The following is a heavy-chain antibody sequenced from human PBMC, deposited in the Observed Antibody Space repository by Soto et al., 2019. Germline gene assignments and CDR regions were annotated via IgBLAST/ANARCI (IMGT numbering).Heavy chain of an antibody. CDR3: ARGDYHDTSGPFSDAFDI. CDR1: GFTFSNYW. V-gene: IGHV3-7*04. D-gene: IGHD3-22*01. Sequence: GGSLKISCAAPGFTFSNYWMRWVRPGPGKGLEWVANIKPDGSEKWYVDSVKGRFTISRDNAKNSLYLQMISLRVEDTAMYYCARGDYHDTSGPFSDAFDIWGQGTMVTVSS. J-gene: IGHJ3*02. CDR2: IKPDGSEK.